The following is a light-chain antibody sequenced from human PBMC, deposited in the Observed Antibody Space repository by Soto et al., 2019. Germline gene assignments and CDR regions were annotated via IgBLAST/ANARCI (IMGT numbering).Light chain of an antibody. CDR2: EVT. CDR3: SSYRSTSVYV. V-gene: IGLV2-14*01. J-gene: IGLJ1*01. Sequence: QSVLSQPASVSGSPGQTITISCTGTSTDVGGYNAVSWYQHHPGKAPKLIIYEVTHRPSGVSDRFSASKSGNTASLTISGLQAEDEADYYCSSYRSTSVYVFGTGNKVTVL. CDR1: STDVGGYNA.